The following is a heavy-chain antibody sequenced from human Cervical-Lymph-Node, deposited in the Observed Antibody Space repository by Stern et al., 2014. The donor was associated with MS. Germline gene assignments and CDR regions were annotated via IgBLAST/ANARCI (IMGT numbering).Heavy chain of an antibody. J-gene: IGHJ4*02. CDR1: GYSFTNYW. CDR2: IYPGDPAT. Sequence: EVQLVESGAEVKKPGESLKISCKGSGYSFTNYWIGWVRQMPGKGLEWMGIIYPGDPATRYSPSFQGQVTISADKSIRTASLQWSSLKASDTAMYYCARHCAKREQCAFDYWGQGTLVTVSS. CDR3: ARHCAKREQCAFDY. V-gene: IGHV5-51*01. D-gene: IGHD6-19*01.